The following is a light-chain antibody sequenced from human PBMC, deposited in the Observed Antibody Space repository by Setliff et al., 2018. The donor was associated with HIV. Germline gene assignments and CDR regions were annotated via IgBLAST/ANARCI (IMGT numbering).Light chain of an antibody. Sequence: QSALTQPPSVSGTPGQRVTISCSGSSSNIGSNDVNWYQQFPGTAPRLLVFGDNERPSGVPDRFSASQSGTSASLAISGLQSEDEAHYYCATWDDSPTGFVVFGGGTKGTVL. J-gene: IGLJ2*01. V-gene: IGLV1-44*01. CDR3: ATWDDSPTGFVV. CDR2: GDN. CDR1: SSNIGSND.